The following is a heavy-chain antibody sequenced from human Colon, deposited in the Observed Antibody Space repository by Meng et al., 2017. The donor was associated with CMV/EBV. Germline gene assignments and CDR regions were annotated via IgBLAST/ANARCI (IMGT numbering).Heavy chain of an antibody. CDR2: ISGSSSYK. CDR1: RFTFSSYA. Sequence: GESLKISCAASRFTFSSYAMSWVRQAPGKGLEWVSSISGSSSYKFYADSIKGRFIISRDNAKNVLYLQMSGLTAEDTAVYYCARDAPIRGTFDVWGPGTTVTVSS. V-gene: IGHV3-21*06. CDR3: ARDAPIRGTFDV. J-gene: IGHJ3*01. D-gene: IGHD3-10*01.